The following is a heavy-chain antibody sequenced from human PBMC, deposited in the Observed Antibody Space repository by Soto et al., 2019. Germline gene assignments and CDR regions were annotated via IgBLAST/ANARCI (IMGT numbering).Heavy chain of an antibody. V-gene: IGHV3-30*18. CDR1: GFTFSSYG. D-gene: IGHD2-8*01. CDR2: ISYDGSNK. J-gene: IGHJ6*02. CDR3: AKSLVLMALWYYGMDV. Sequence: QVQLVESGGGVVQPGRSLRLSCAASGFTFSSYGMHWVRQAPGKGLEWVAVISYDGSNKYYADSVKGRFTISRDNSKNTLYLQTNSLRAEDTAVYYCAKSLVLMALWYYGMDVWGQGTTVTVSS.